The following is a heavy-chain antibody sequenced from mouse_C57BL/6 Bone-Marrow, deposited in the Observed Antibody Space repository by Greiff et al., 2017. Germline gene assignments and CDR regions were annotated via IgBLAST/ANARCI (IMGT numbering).Heavy chain of an antibody. J-gene: IGHJ2*01. CDR3: AYDYDDGVDY. Sequence: QVQLQQSGAELVKPGASVKISCKASGYAFSSYWMNWVKQRPGKGLEWIGQIYPGDGDTNYNGKFKGKATLTADNASSTAYMQLSSLTSEDSAVYFCAYDYDDGVDYWGQGTTLTVSS. D-gene: IGHD2-4*01. V-gene: IGHV1-80*01. CDR2: IYPGDGDT. CDR1: GYAFSSYW.